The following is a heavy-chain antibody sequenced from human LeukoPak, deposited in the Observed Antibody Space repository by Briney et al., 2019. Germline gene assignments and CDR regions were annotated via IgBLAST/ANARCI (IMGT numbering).Heavy chain of an antibody. V-gene: IGHV1-8*01. D-gene: IGHD3-16*01. Sequence: ASVKDSCKASGYTFTSYYINWVRQATGQGLEWMGWMTPNSGNTGYAQKCQVRVTMTSNTSIGTAYMELSRLRSEDTDVYYCARVGVDFDYYYAMDVWGQGTAVTVSS. J-gene: IGHJ6*02. CDR2: MTPNSGNT. CDR3: ARVGVDFDYYYAMDV. CDR1: GYTFTSYY.